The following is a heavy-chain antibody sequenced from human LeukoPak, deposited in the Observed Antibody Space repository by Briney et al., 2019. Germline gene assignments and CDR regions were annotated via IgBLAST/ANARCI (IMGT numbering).Heavy chain of an antibody. CDR3: TSLNVNTAMVIGY. D-gene: IGHD5-18*01. CDR2: IYSGGGST. Sequence: GGSLRLSCAASGFTVSSNYMSWVRQAPGKGLGWVSVIYSGGGSTYYADSVKGRFTISRDNSKNTLYLQMNSLKTEDTALYFCTSLNVNTAMVIGYWGQGTLVTVSS. J-gene: IGHJ4*02. V-gene: IGHV3-66*01. CDR1: GFTVSSNY.